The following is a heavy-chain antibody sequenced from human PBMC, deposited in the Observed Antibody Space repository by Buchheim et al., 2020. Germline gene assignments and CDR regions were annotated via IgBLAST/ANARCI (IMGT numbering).Heavy chain of an antibody. D-gene: IGHD1-26*01. V-gene: IGHV3-30*18. Sequence: QVQLVESGGGVVQPGRSLRLSCAASGFTFSSYSMHWVRQAPGKGLEWVAVISYDGSKKYYEDSVKGRFTISRDNSKNTLYLQMNSLRVEDTAVYHCAKDLLVGAIEAVDHGGQGTL. CDR1: GFTFSSYS. J-gene: IGHJ4*02. CDR3: AKDLLVGAIEAVDH. CDR2: ISYDGSKK.